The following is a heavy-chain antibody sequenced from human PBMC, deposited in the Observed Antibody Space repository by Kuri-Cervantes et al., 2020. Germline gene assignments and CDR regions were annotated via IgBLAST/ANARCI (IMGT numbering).Heavy chain of an antibody. CDR3: ARWGYYESTGYYYGLY. D-gene: IGHD3-22*01. J-gene: IGHJ4*02. V-gene: IGHV4-39*01. Sequence: SETLSLTCTVSGGSISSSSYYWGWIRQPPGKGLEWIGSIYHSGSTYYNPSLKSRVTISVDTSKNQFSLRLSSVTAADTAVYYCARWGYYESTGYYYGLYWGQGTLVTVSS. CDR1: GGSISSSSYY. CDR2: IYHSGST.